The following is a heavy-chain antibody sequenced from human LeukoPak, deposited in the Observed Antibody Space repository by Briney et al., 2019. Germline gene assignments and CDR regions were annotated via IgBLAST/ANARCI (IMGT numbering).Heavy chain of an antibody. CDR3: ARDGVPAAINYYYGMDV. V-gene: IGHV1-18*01. CDR1: GYTFTSYD. J-gene: IGHJ6*02. D-gene: IGHD2-2*01. CDR2: ISAYNGNI. Sequence: ASVTVSCKTSGYTFTSYDITWVRQAPGLGLEWMGWISAYNGNIHYAQKLQGRVTMTTDTSTSTAYMELRSLRSDDTAVYYCARDGVPAAINYYYGMDVWGQGTTVTVSS.